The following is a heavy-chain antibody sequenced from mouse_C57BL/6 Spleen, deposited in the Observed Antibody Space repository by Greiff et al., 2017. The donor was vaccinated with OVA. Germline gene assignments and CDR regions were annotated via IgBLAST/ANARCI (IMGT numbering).Heavy chain of an antibody. V-gene: IGHV1-22*01. CDR2: INPNNGGT. CDR3: ARADYYGSGYFDY. J-gene: IGHJ2*01. Sequence: EVQLQESGPELVKPGASVKMSCKASGYTFTDYNMHWVKQSHGKSLEWIGYINPNNGGTSYNQKFKGKATLTVNKSSSTAYRELRSLTSEDSAVYYCARADYYGSGYFDYWGQGTTLTVSS. CDR1: GYTFTDYN. D-gene: IGHD1-1*01.